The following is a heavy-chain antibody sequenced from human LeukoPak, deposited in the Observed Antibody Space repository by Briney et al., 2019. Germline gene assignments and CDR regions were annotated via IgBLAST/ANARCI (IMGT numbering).Heavy chain of an antibody. Sequence: PGGSLRLSCAASGFTFSSYGMHWVRQAPGKGLEWVAVIWYGGSNKYYADSVKGRFTISRDNSKNTLYLQMNSLRAEDTAVYYCARGSGYDYFDYWGQGTLVTVSS. V-gene: IGHV3-33*01. CDR2: IWYGGSNK. D-gene: IGHD3-22*01. CDR1: GFTFSSYG. J-gene: IGHJ4*02. CDR3: ARGSGYDYFDY.